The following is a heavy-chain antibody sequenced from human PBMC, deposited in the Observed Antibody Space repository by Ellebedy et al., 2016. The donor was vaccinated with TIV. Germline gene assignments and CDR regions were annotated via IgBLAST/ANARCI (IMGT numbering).Heavy chain of an antibody. V-gene: IGHV3-66*01. D-gene: IGHD6-6*01. CDR2: IYSTGDT. Sequence: PGGSLRLSCAASGFTVSNNYMRWVRQAPGKGLEWVSLIYSTGDTHYADFVKGIVTIARDNSKNTLYLQMNSLRVEDTAVYYCAKDGGAARTAPPDYWGQGTLVTVSS. CDR3: AKDGGAARTAPPDY. CDR1: GFTVSNNY. J-gene: IGHJ4*02.